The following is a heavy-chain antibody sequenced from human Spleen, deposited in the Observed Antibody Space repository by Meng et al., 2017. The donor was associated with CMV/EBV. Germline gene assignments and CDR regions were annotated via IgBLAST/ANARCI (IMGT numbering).Heavy chain of an antibody. CDR1: GDSIRNYY. CDR2: IYYSGST. J-gene: IGHJ5*02. CDR3: ARAKYSSSSWWFDP. Sequence: GSLRLSCTVSGDSIRNYYWSWIRQPPGKGLEWIGYIYYSGSTNYNPSLKSRVTISVDTSKNQFSLKLSSVTAADTAVYYCARAKYSSSSWWFDPWGQGTLVTVSS. V-gene: IGHV4-59*01. D-gene: IGHD6-6*01.